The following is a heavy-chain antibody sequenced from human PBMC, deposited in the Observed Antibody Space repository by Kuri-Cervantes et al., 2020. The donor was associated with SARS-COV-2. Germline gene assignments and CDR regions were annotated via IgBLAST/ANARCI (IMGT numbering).Heavy chain of an antibody. CDR2: ISGSGGST. V-gene: IGHV3-23*01. CDR3: AGRLYQLLSRGAFDI. Sequence: LSLTCAASGFTFSSYAMSWVRQAPGKGLEWVSAISGSGGSTYYADSVKGRFTISRDNSKNTLYLQMNSLRAEDTAVYYCAGRLYQLLSRGAFDIWGQGTMVTVSS. CDR1: GFTFSSYA. D-gene: IGHD2-2*01. J-gene: IGHJ3*02.